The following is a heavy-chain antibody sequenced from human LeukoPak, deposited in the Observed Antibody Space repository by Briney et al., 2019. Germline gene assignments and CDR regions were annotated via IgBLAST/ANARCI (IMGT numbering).Heavy chain of an antibody. CDR2: IYYSGST. CDR3: AREYTNVDTAMVSWYFDY. D-gene: IGHD5-18*01. J-gene: IGHJ4*02. Sequence: SETLSLTCTVSGGSISSGDYYSSWIRQPPGKGLEWIGYIYYSGSTYYNPSLKSRVTISVDTSKNQFSPKLSSVTAADTAVYYCAREYTNVDTAMVSWYFDYWGQGTLVTVSS. V-gene: IGHV4-30-4*08. CDR1: GGSISSGDYY.